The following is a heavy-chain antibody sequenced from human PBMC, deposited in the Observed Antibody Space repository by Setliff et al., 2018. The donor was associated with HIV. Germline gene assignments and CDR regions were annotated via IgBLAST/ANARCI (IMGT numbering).Heavy chain of an antibody. V-gene: IGHV4-34*01. CDR2: INHGGST. CDR3: ARESLNLGELSSNPDASDI. Sequence: TSETLSLTCAVYGGSFSGYYWSWIRQPPGKGLEWIGEINHGGSTNYNPSLKSRVTISVDTSKNQFSLKLSSVTAADTAVYFCARESLNLGELSSNPDASDIWGQGTMVTVSS. J-gene: IGHJ3*02. D-gene: IGHD3-16*02. CDR1: GGSFSGYY.